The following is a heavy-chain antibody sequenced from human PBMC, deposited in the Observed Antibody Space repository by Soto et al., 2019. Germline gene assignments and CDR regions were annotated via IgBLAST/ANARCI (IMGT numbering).Heavy chain of an antibody. CDR2: IWYDGSNK. D-gene: IGHD2-8*01. J-gene: IGHJ4*02. CDR3: ARGRREWGFAY. CDR1: GFTFSSYG. Sequence: QVQLVESGGGVVQPGRSLRLSCAASGFTFSSYGMHWVRQAPGKGLEWVAVIWYDGSNKYYADSVKGRCTISRDNSKNTLYLQMNSLRAEDTAVYYCARGRREWGFAYWGQGTLVTVSS. V-gene: IGHV3-33*01.